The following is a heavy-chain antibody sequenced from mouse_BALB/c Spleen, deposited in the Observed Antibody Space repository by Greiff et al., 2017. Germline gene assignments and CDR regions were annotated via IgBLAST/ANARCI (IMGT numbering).Heavy chain of an antibody. D-gene: IGHD2-1*01. CDR3: ASYGSYPYFDY. J-gene: IGHJ2*01. CDR2: IWGDGST. CDR1: GFSLTGYG. V-gene: IGHV2-6-7*01. Sequence: QVQLQQSGPGLVAPSQSLSITCTVSGFSLTGYGVNWVRQPPGKGLEWLGMIWGDGSTDYNSALKSRLSISKDNSKSQVFLKMNSLQTDDTARYYCASYGSYPYFDYWGQGTTLTVSS.